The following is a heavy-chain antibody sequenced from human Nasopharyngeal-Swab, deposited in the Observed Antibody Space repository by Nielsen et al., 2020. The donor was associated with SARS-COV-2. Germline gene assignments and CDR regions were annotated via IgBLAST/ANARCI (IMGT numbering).Heavy chain of an antibody. Sequence: GESLKISCVGSGLSFSRYAMHWVRQAPGKGLECVALISYDESNIQYADSVRGRFTISRDNAKNTLYLQMNSLRAEDTAVYYCARDDDSGSYSDAFDIWGQGTMVTVSS. CDR3: ARDDDSGSYSDAFDI. D-gene: IGHD1-26*01. CDR2: ISYDESNI. V-gene: IGHV3-30*04. CDR1: GLSFSRYA. J-gene: IGHJ3*02.